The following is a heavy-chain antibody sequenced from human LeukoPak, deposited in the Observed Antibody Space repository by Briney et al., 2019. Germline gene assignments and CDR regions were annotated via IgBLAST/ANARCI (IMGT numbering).Heavy chain of an antibody. CDR1: GFTFSSYW. V-gene: IGHV3-7*01. D-gene: IGHD6-19*01. Sequence: TGGSLRLSCAASGFTFSSYWMSWVRQAPGKGLEWVANIKQDGSEKYYVDSVKGRFTISRDNAKNSLYLQMNSLRAEDTAVYYCARGTRGIAVAGSFDYWGQGTLVIVSS. J-gene: IGHJ4*02. CDR2: IKQDGSEK. CDR3: ARGTRGIAVAGSFDY.